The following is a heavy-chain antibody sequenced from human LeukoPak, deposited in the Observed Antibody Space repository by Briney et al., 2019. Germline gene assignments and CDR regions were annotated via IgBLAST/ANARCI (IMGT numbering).Heavy chain of an antibody. Sequence: GRSLRLSCAVSGFTFYSYAMHWVRQAPGKGLEWVAVVSYDGSNKYYADSVKGRFTISRDNSKNTLYLQMNSLRAEDTAVYYCARDVGGAFDFDIWGQGTMVTVSS. CDR1: GFTFYSYA. J-gene: IGHJ3*02. CDR3: ARDVGGAFDFDI. V-gene: IGHV3-30*14. CDR2: VSYDGSNK. D-gene: IGHD2-21*01.